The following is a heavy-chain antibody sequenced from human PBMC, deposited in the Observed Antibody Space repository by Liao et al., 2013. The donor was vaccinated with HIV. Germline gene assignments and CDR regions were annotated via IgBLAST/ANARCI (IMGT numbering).Heavy chain of an antibody. Sequence: QVQLQQWGAGLLKPSETLSLTCAVYGGSFSGYYWSWIRQPPGKGLEWIGEINHSGSTNYSPSLKSRVTISVDTSKNQFSLKLSSVTAADTAVYYCARDVLIIPAAHNWFDPGPGNPGHRLL. D-gene: IGHD2-2*01. J-gene: IGHJ5*02. CDR2: INHSGST. V-gene: IGHV4-34*01. CDR1: GGSFSGYY. CDR3: ARDVLIIPAAHNWFDP.